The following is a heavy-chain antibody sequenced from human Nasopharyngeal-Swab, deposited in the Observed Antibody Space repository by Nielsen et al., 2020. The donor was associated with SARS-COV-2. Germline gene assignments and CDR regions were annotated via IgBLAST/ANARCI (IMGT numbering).Heavy chain of an antibody. CDR3: ARDKVGATTFGWFDP. CDR1: GFTFSSYS. Sequence: GESLKISCAAPGFTFSSYSMNWVRQAPGKGLEWVSSISSSSSYIYYADSVKGRFTISRDNAKNSLYLQMNSLRAEDTAVYYCARDKVGATTFGWFDPWGQGTLVTVSS. V-gene: IGHV3-21*01. J-gene: IGHJ5*02. D-gene: IGHD1-26*01. CDR2: ISSSSSYI.